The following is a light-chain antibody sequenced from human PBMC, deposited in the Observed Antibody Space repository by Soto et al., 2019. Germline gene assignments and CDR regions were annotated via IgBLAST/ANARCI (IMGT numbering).Light chain of an antibody. V-gene: IGLV2-8*01. J-gene: IGLJ1*01. CDR2: EVL. Sequence: QSALTQPPSASGSPGQSVTISCTGTRSDVGGYNFVSWYQHLPGKAPKLIIYEVLKRPSGVPDRFSGFKSGNTASLTVSGLQAEDEADYFCSSYAGDNFYVFGTGTQLTVL. CDR3: SSYAGDNFYV. CDR1: RSDVGGYNF.